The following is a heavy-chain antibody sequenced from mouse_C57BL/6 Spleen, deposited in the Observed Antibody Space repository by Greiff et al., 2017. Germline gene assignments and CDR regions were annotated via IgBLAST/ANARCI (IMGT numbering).Heavy chain of an antibody. Sequence: QVQLQQPGTELVKPGASVKLSCKASGYTFTSYWMHWVKQRPGQGLEWIGNINPSNGGTNYNEKFKSKATLTVDKSSSTAYMHLSSLTSEDSAVYYCARGGELDYGYAWFAYWGQGTLVTVSA. CDR2: INPSNGGT. V-gene: IGHV1-53*01. D-gene: IGHD2-2*01. J-gene: IGHJ3*01. CDR1: GYTFTSYW. CDR3: ARGGELDYGYAWFAY.